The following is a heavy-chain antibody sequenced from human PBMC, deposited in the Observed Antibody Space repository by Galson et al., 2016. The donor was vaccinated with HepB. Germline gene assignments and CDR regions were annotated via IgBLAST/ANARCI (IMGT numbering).Heavy chain of an antibody. Sequence: SLRLSCAASGFTFNDYAMSWVRQAPGKGIEWVSALRGGRADSTWSAGSVRGRFTISRDNSKHTLFLQMTSLRVEDTAMYYCAKDLRKAITGTSNFDYWGRGTQVTVSS. CDR2: LRGGRADST. CDR1: GFTFNDYA. J-gene: IGHJ4*02. D-gene: IGHD1-7*01. V-gene: IGHV3-23*01. CDR3: AKDLRKAITGTSNFDY.